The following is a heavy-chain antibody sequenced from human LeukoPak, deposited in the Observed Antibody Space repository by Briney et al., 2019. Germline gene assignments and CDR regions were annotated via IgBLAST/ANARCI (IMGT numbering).Heavy chain of an antibody. J-gene: IGHJ6*02. V-gene: IGHV3-48*02. Sequence: GGSLRLSCAASGFAFSSYNMNWVRQAPGKGLEWISYIGSSGSPTHYADSVGGRFTISRDNAKNSLYLQMNSPRDEDTAVYFCARRPYSDTSGRLSDVWGQGTTVTVSS. CDR2: IGSSGSPT. CDR1: GFAFSSYN. D-gene: IGHD3-22*01. CDR3: ARRPYSDTSGRLSDV.